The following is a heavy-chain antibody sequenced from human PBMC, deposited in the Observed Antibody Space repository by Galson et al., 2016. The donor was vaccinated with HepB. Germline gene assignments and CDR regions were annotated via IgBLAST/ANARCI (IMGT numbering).Heavy chain of an antibody. CDR3: ARDRLGDHYDSSGYGVYDY. CDR1: GNIFSSYG. V-gene: IGHV3-33*01. CDR2: IWYDGSNK. D-gene: IGHD3-22*01. J-gene: IGHJ4*02. Sequence: SLRLSCAASGNIFSSYGMHWVRQAPGKGLEWVAVIWYDGSNKYYADSVKGRFTISRDNSKNTLYLQMNSLRAEDTAVYYCARDRLGDHYDSSGYGVYDYWGQGTLVTVSS.